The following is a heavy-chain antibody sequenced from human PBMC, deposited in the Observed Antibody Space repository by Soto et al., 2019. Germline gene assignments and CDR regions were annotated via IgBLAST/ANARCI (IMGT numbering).Heavy chain of an antibody. CDR2: ISSNGGST. D-gene: IGHD5-12*01. Sequence: EVQLVESGGGLVQPGGSLRLSCAASGFTFSSYAMHWVRQAPGKGLEYVSAISSNGGSTYYANSVKGRFTISRDNSKNTLYLQMGSLRAEDMAVYYCARGYSGYDFPDYSGQGTLVTVSS. CDR3: ARGYSGYDFPDY. CDR1: GFTFSSYA. V-gene: IGHV3-64*01. J-gene: IGHJ4*02.